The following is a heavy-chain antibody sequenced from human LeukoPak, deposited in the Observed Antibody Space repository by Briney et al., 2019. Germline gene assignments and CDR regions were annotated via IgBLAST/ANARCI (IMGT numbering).Heavy chain of an antibody. CDR2: IYYSGST. V-gene: IGHV4-59*01. CDR1: GGSISSYY. D-gene: IGHD2-2*01. Sequence: SETLSLTCTVSGGSISSYYWSWIRQPPGKGLEWIGYIYYSGSTNYNPSLKSRVTISVDTSKNQFSLKLSSVTAADTAVYYCARVAGYCSSTSCYLDNWFDPWGQGTLVTVSS. J-gene: IGHJ5*02. CDR3: ARVAGYCSSTSCYLDNWFDP.